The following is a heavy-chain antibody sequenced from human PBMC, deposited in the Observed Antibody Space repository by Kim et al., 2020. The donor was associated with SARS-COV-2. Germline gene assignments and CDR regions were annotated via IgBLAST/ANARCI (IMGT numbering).Heavy chain of an antibody. CDR1: GYTLTELS. J-gene: IGHJ6*02. CDR3: ATDVAVAGTPNNYYYYGMDV. Sequence: ASVKVSCKVSGYTLTELSMHWVRQAPGKGLEWMGGFDPEDGETIYAQKFQGRVTMTEDTSTDTAYMELSSLRSEDTAVYYCATDVAVAGTPNNYYYYGMDVWGQGTTVTVSS. D-gene: IGHD6-19*01. CDR2: FDPEDGET. V-gene: IGHV1-24*01.